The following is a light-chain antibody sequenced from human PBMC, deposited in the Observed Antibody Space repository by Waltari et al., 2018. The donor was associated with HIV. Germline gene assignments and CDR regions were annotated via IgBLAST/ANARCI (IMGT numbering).Light chain of an antibody. V-gene: IGKV3-20*01. Sequence: TQSPGTLSLSPGERATLSCRASRSVSSNYLAWYQQKPGQAPRLLIYGVSIRASGSPDRFGGSGSGTDFTLTINRLEPEDIAVYYCHQYGNSPFTFGLGARVDLK. CDR1: RSVSSNY. CDR3: HQYGNSPFT. CDR2: GVS. J-gene: IGKJ3*01.